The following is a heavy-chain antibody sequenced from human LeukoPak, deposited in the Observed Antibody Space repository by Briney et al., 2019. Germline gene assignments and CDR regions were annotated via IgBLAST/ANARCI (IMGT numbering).Heavy chain of an antibody. V-gene: IGHV4-31*03. CDR3: TRETCGGGCHYDY. D-gene: IGHD2-21*02. Sequence: SQTLSLTCTVSGGSISSGGHYWSWIRQLPGKGLEWIGYVHYSGSTYYNPSLRSRVTISLDTSKNQFSLKLSSMTAADTAVYYCTRETCGGGCHYDYWGQGTLVTVSS. CDR2: VHYSGST. J-gene: IGHJ4*02. CDR1: GGSISSGGHY.